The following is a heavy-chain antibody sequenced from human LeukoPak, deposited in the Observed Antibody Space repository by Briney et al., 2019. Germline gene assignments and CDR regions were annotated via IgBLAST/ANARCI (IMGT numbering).Heavy chain of an antibody. J-gene: IGHJ4*02. CDR1: GFIFSSYA. Sequence: PGGSLRLSCAASGFIFSSYAMSWVRQAPGKGMEWVSAISDNGAATHSADSVKGRFTISRDNSKNTLYLQMNSLRAGDTAIYYCAKHFSSGTYYNYFDYWGQGTLVTVSS. D-gene: IGHD3-10*01. CDR3: AKHFSSGTYYNYFDY. V-gene: IGHV3-23*01. CDR2: ISDNGAAT.